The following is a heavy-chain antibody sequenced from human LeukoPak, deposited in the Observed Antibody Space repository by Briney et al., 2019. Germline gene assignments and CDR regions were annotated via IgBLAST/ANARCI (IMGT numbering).Heavy chain of an antibody. Sequence: GGSLRLSCAASGFTFSSYGMSWVRQAPGKGLEWVSAISGGGGSTYYADSVKGRFTISRDNSKNTLYLQMNSLRAEDTAVYYCAREGYSSSWAFDYWGQGTLVTVSS. V-gene: IGHV3-23*01. CDR2: ISGGGGST. D-gene: IGHD6-13*01. CDR1: GFTFSSYG. CDR3: AREGYSSSWAFDY. J-gene: IGHJ4*02.